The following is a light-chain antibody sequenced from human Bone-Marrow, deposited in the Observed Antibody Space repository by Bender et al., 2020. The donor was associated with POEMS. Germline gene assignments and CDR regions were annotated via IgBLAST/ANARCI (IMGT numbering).Light chain of an antibody. J-gene: IGLJ1*01. CDR2: DDS. CDR3: QVWDNNDEQQV. V-gene: IGLV3-21*02. Sequence: SYVLTQPPSASVAPGQTARITCGGNNIGRKSVQWYQQKPGQAPVLVAFDDSDRPSGIPERFSGCNSGNTATLTVNRVEDGDEADYYCQVWDNNDEQQVFGTGTKVTVL. CDR1: NIGRKS.